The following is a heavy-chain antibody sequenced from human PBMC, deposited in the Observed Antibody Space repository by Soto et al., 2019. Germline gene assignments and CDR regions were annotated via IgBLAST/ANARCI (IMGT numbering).Heavy chain of an antibody. CDR3: ARDNNWNDADLDY. Sequence: EVQLVESGGGLVKPGGSLRLSCAASGFTFSDCSMNWVRQAPGKGLEWVASINSHGAYIYYAYSVKGRFTISRDNAKNTVYLDMDRLRAGDTAVYYCARDNNWNDADLDYWGQGTLGTVSS. CDR1: GFTFSDCS. V-gene: IGHV3-21*01. J-gene: IGHJ4*02. CDR2: INSHGAYI. D-gene: IGHD1-1*01.